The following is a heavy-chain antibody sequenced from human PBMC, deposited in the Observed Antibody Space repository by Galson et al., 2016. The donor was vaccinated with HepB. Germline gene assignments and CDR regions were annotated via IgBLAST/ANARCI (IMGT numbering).Heavy chain of an antibody. CDR1: GYTFTANY. Sequence: SVKVSCKASGYTFTANYTHWVRQAPGQGLEWMGWTNPNTGTPKFPQKFQGSVTMTRDSSISTAYMELTSLRSDYTAVYYWPRLIAYHLKGIDHWGQGTLVTVSS. V-gene: IGHV1-2*02. J-gene: IGHJ4*02. CDR3: PRLIAYHLKGIDH. CDR2: TNPNTGTP. D-gene: IGHD2-2*01.